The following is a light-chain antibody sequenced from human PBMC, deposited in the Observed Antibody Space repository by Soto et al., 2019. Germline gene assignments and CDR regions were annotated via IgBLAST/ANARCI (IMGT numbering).Light chain of an antibody. CDR1: QGISSW. CDR2: AAS. V-gene: IGKV1-12*01. CDR3: QQANSFPIT. Sequence: DIQMTQSPSSVSASVGDRVTITCRASQGISSWLAWYQQKPGKAPKLLIYAASSLQSGVPSRFSGGGCGTDFNHANSSLQPEDFAPPSCQQANSFPITFGQGTRLEIK. J-gene: IGKJ5*01.